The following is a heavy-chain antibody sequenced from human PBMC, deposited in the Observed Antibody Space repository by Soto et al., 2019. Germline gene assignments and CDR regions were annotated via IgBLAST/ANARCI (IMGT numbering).Heavy chain of an antibody. CDR1: GYIFTNYD. J-gene: IGHJ6*02. CDR3: ARFGSATYYYYGVDV. CDR2: VSGYTGNT. Sequence: QVQLVQSETEVKKPGASVKVSCKASGYIFTNYDITWVRQAPGQGLEWMGWVSGYTGNTKYAQKFQDRVTMTTDTSTSTVYMELRSLRSDDTAVYYCARFGSATYYYYGVDVWGQVTTVFVSS. V-gene: IGHV1-18*01. D-gene: IGHD3-10*01.